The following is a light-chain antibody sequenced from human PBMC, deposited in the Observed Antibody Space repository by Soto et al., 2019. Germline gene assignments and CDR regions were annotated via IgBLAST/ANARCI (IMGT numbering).Light chain of an antibody. CDR3: QQYNSFSWT. J-gene: IGKJ1*01. V-gene: IGKV1-5*01. CDR2: DVS. CDR1: QSITIW. Sequence: DIQMTQSPSTLSASVGDSVTITCRASQSITIWLAWYQQKPGKAPKLLIYDVSSLEGGVPSRFSGSGSGTEFTLTISGLQPDDFATYYCQQYNSFSWTFGQGTKVDIK.